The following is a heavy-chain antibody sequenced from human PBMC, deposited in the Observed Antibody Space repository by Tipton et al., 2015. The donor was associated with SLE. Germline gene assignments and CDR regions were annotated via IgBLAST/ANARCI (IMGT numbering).Heavy chain of an antibody. D-gene: IGHD2-15*01. J-gene: IGHJ3*02. Sequence: TLSLTCTVSGGSISSSSYYWGWIRQPPGKGLEWIGSIYYSGSTNYNPSLKSRVTISVDTSKNQFSLKLSSVTAADTAVYYCARASCSGGSCYSAAFDIWGQGTMVTVSS. CDR2: IYYSGST. V-gene: IGHV4-39*07. CDR3: ARASCSGGSCYSAAFDI. CDR1: GGSISSSSYY.